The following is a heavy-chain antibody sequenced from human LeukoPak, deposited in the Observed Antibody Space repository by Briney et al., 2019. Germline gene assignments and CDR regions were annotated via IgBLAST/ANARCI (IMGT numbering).Heavy chain of an antibody. Sequence: GGSLRLSCAASGFTFSDYWMSWVRQAPGKGLGWVANIKYARNERYYVDSVKGRFTISRDNGRNSLYLQLNSRRVEDTAVYYCKSCGASPGSFDNGGEGTLVTVPP. V-gene: IGHV3-7*01. J-gene: IGHJ4*02. D-gene: IGHD2-15*01. CDR1: GFTFSDYW. CDR3: KSCGASPGSFDN. CDR2: IKYARNER.